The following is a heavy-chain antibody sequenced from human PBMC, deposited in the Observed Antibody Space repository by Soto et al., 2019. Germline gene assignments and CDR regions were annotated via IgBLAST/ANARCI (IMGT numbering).Heavy chain of an antibody. D-gene: IGHD3-10*01. V-gene: IGHV4-39*01. CDR1: DGSISSSSYY. Sequence: LETLSLTCTVSDGSISSSSYYRGWISQPPGKGLEWIGSIYYNGSTYYNPSLKSRVTISVDTSKNQFSLKLSSVTAADTAVYYCARQESGDTMVRGEVDYWGQGTLVTVSS. CDR3: ARQESGDTMVRGEVDY. CDR2: IYYNGST. J-gene: IGHJ4*02.